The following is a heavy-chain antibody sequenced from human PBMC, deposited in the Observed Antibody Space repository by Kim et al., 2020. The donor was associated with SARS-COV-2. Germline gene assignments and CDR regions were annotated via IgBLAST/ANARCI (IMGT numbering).Heavy chain of an antibody. J-gene: IGHJ4*02. CDR3: LIGGWGWIWDH. CDR1: GFTFTGYA. D-gene: IGHD2-2*03. V-gene: IGHV3-23*01. Sequence: GGSLRLSCTTSGFTFTGYAMSWVRQAPGKGLEWVSSIDGSDGTTYYVDSVKGRFTISRDNSKNTLYLQMNSLRADDTAVYYCLIGGWGWIWDHWGQGT. CDR2: IDGSDGTT.